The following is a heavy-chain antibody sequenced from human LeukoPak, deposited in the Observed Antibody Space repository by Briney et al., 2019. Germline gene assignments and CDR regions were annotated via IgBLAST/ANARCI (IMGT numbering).Heavy chain of an antibody. V-gene: IGHV3-30*04. CDR2: ISYDGSNK. Sequence: GGSLRLSCAASGFTFSSYAMHWVRQAPGKGLEWVAVISYDGSNKYYADSVKGRFTISRDNSKNTLYLQMNSLRAEDTAVYYCARALAGIQLWSPYFDYWGRGTLVTVSS. CDR1: GFTFSSYA. D-gene: IGHD5-18*01. J-gene: IGHJ4*02. CDR3: ARALAGIQLWSPYFDY.